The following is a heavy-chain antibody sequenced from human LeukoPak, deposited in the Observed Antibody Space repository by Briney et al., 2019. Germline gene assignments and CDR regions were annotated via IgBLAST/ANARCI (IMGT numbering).Heavy chain of an antibody. Sequence: GGSLRLSCAASGFTFSSYSMNWVRQAPGKGLEWVSFISSSSTYIYYADSLKGRFTISRDNAKNSLYLQMNSLRAEDTAVYYCARDGVAELTSALDYWGQGILVTVSS. CDR3: ARDGVAELTSALDY. D-gene: IGHD1-26*01. CDR2: ISSSSTYI. CDR1: GFTFSSYS. V-gene: IGHV3-21*06. J-gene: IGHJ4*02.